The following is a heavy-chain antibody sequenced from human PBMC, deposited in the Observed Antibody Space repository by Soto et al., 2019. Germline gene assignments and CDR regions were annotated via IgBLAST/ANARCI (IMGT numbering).Heavy chain of an antibody. CDR1: GFTFSSYS. V-gene: IGHV3-21*01. D-gene: IGHD6-6*01. CDR2: ISSSSSYI. CDR3: ASFEYSSSSHHYYYYGMDV. Sequence: GGSLRLSCAASGFTFSSYSMNWVRQAPGKGLEWVSSISSSSSYIYYADSVKGRFTISRDNAKNSLYLQMNSLRAEDTAVYYCASFEYSSSSHHYYYYGMDVWGQGTTVTVYS. J-gene: IGHJ6*02.